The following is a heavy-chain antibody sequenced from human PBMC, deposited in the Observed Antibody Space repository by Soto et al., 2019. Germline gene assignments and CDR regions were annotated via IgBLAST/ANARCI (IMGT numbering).Heavy chain of an antibody. J-gene: IGHJ4*02. V-gene: IGHV4-4*02. Sequence: QVQLQESGPGLVEPSGTLSLTCAVSGDSISSSHWWRWVRQSPGKGLEWIGEIFHSGATKYNPSLERRVTMSVDKSNNQLSLKLRSVTAADTAVYYCARQLERGDLPEGFEYWGQGTLATVSS. D-gene: IGHD1-1*01. CDR3: ARQLERGDLPEGFEY. CDR2: IFHSGAT. CDR1: GDSISSSHW.